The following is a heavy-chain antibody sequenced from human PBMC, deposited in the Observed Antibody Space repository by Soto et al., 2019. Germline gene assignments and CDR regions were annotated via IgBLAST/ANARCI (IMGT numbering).Heavy chain of an antibody. Sequence: EVQLVESGGGLVQPGGSLRLSCAASGFTFSSYWMSWVRQAPGKGLEWVSNIKQDGSEKYYVDSVRGRFTISRDNAKNSLYLKMNSRRAEETAVYYGAGDPNLVATRRDVDYYGGMDFWGEGTTVTVSS. CDR3: AGDPNLVATRRDVDYYGGMDF. J-gene: IGHJ6*04. CDR2: IKQDGSEK. V-gene: IGHV3-7*01. CDR1: GFTFSSYW. D-gene: IGHD5-12*01.